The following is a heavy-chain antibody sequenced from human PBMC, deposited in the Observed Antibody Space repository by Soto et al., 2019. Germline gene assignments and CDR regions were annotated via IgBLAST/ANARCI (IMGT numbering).Heavy chain of an antibody. Sequence: SETLSLTCTVSGGSVTSTSYYWSWIRQPPGKGLEWIGYMHYSGSTNYNPSLKSRVTISVDTSKNQFSLKMNSVTAADTAVDSCKRYPRVPVHYFDFWGQGTVVTVSS. V-gene: IGHV4-61*01. J-gene: IGHJ4*02. CDR1: GGSVTSTSYY. CDR2: MHYSGST. CDR3: KRYPRVPVHYFDF. D-gene: IGHD3-9*01.